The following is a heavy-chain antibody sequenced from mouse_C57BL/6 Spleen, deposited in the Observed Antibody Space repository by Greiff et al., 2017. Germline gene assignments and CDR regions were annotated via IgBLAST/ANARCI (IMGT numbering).Heavy chain of an antibody. D-gene: IGHD1-1*01. CDR2: ISDGGSYT. V-gene: IGHV5-4*03. Sequence: EVKLVESGGGLVKPGGSLKLSCAASGFTFSSYAMSWVRQTPEKRLEWVATISDGGSYTYYPDNVKGRFTISIDNAKNNLYLQMSHLKSENTAMYDCARYYGSSSWYFDVWGTGTTVTVSS. CDR1: GFTFSSYA. CDR3: ARYYGSSSWYFDV. J-gene: IGHJ1*03.